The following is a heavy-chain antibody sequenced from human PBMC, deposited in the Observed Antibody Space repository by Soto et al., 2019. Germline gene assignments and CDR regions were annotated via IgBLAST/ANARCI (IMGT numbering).Heavy chain of an antibody. J-gene: IGHJ3*02. CDR2: IDYSGST. CDR3: AAGVDDYDFWRGTRLGSAFDI. D-gene: IGHD3-3*01. CDR1: GGSISSSSYY. Sequence: QLQLQESGPGLVKPSETLSLTCTVSGGSISSSSYYWGWIRQPPGKGLEWIGSIDYSGSTYYNPSLKSLGTISVDTSKNQFSLKLSSVTAADTAVYYCAAGVDDYDFWRGTRLGSAFDIWGQGTMVTVSS. V-gene: IGHV4-39*01.